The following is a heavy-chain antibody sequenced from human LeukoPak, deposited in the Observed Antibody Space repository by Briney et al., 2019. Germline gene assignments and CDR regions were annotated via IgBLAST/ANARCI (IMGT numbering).Heavy chain of an antibody. D-gene: IGHD6-13*01. J-gene: IGHJ5*02. V-gene: IGHV4-34*01. CDR2: INHSGST. CDR1: GGSFSGYY. Sequence: SETLSLTCAVYGGSFSGYYWSWIRQPPGKGLEWIGEINHSGSTNYNPSLKSRVTISVDTSKNQFSLKLSSVTAADTAVYYCARGVRPNSSSWYRGWGGGFGNWFDPWGQGTLVTVSS. CDR3: ARGVRPNSSSWYRGWGGGFGNWFDP.